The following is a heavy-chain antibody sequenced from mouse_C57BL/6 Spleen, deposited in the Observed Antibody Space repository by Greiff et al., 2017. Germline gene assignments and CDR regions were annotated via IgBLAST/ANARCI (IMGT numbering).Heavy chain of an antibody. V-gene: IGHV14-1*01. J-gene: IGHJ1*03. CDR3: TLRYYYGSSYGYFDV. D-gene: IGHD1-1*01. CDR2: IDPEDGDT. Sequence: VQLQQSGAELVRPGASVKLSCTASGFNIKDYYMHWVKQRPEQGLAWIGRIDPEDGDTEYAPKFQGKATMTADPSSNTAYLQLSSLTSEDTAVYYCTLRYYYGSSYGYFDVWGTGTTVTVSS. CDR1: GFNIKDYY.